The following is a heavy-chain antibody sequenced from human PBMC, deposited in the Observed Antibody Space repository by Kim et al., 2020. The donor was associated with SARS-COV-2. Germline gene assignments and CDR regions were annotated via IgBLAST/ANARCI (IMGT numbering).Heavy chain of an antibody. CDR1: GGSISSYY. CDR3: ARKLAVDTAMPFDI. D-gene: IGHD5-18*01. CDR2: IYYSWST. V-gene: IGHV4-59*07. J-gene: IGHJ3*02. Sequence: SDTLSLTCTVSGGSISSYYWSWIRQPPGKGLEWIGYIYYSWSTNYNPSLKSRGTITVDTSKNQFSLTLSSGTAADTAVYYCARKLAVDTAMPFDIWGQGTMVTVSS.